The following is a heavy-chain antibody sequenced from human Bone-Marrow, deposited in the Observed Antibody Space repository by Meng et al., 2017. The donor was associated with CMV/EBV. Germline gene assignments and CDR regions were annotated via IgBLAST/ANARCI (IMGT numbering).Heavy chain of an antibody. CDR2: INQDGSEE. CDR1: GFFFSSYW. D-gene: IGHD3-3*01. Sequence: GESLKISCAASGFFFSSYWMSWVRQAPGKGLEWVANINQDGSEEYYVDSVKGRFTISRDNAKNSLYLQMNSLRGEDTAVFYCARGRRSGSNWFDSCGQGTLVTVSS. V-gene: IGHV3-7*04. CDR3: ARGRRSGSNWFDS. J-gene: IGHJ5*01.